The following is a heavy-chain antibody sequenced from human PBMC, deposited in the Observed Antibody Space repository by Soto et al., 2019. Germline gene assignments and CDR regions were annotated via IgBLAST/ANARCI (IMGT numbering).Heavy chain of an antibody. CDR2: ISHDGSTK. V-gene: IGHV3-30*18. Sequence: QVQLVESGGGVVQPGRSLRLSCAASGFIFSTYGMHWVRQAPGKGLEWVAVISHDGSTKYYVDSVKGRFTISRDNSKNTLYLQMNSLKPEDTAVYFCAKDPQPVIMYPNWFDPWGQGTLVIVSS. J-gene: IGHJ5*02. CDR3: AKDPQPVIMYPNWFDP. D-gene: IGHD3-3*01. CDR1: GFIFSTYG.